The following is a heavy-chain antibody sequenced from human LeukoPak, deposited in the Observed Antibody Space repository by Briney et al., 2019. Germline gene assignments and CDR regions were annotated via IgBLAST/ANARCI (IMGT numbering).Heavy chain of an antibody. D-gene: IGHD2-15*01. Sequence: ASVKVSCKASGYTFTSYDINWVRQATGQGLEWMGWMNPNSGNTGYAQKFQGRVTMTRNTSISTAYMELSSLRSEDTAVYYCARWRYCSGGSCHTGHNYYYGMDVWGQGTTVTVSS. CDR1: GYTFTSYD. CDR2: MNPNSGNT. J-gene: IGHJ6*02. V-gene: IGHV1-8*01. CDR3: ARWRYCSGGSCHTGHNYYYGMDV.